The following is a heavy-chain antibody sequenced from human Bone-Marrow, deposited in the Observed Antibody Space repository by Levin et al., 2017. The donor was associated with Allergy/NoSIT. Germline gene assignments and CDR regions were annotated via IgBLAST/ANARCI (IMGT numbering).Heavy chain of an antibody. V-gene: IGHV3-21*06. CDR3: TRDSSYDFWSAYYTSDAFDI. CDR1: GFTFSSYT. D-gene: IGHD3-3*01. CDR2: ISSRASEI. J-gene: IGHJ3*02. Sequence: GESLKISCAASGFTFSSYTINWVRQAPGRGLEWVSSISSRASEIYYADSLKGRFTISRDNAKNSVYLQMNSLRAEDTAVYYCTRDSSYDFWSAYYTSDAFDIWGQGTLVTVSS.